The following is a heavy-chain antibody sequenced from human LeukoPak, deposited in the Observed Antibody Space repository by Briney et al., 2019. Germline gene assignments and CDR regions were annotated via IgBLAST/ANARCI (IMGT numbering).Heavy chain of an antibody. CDR3: AREGEQLAFFDY. D-gene: IGHD6-13*01. CDR2: ISSSGSTI. Sequence: QPGGSLRLSCAASGFTFSSYEINWVRQAPGKGLEWVSYISSSGSTIYYADSVKGRVTISRDNAKNSLYLQINSRRAEDTAVYYCAREGEQLAFFDYSGQGTLVTVSS. V-gene: IGHV3-48*03. CDR1: GFTFSSYE. J-gene: IGHJ4*02.